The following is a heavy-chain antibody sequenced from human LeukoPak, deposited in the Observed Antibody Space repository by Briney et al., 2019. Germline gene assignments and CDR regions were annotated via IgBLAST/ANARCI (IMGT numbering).Heavy chain of an antibody. CDR3: AKDGSGYSYGCIDY. Sequence: GSLRLSCAASGFTFSSYAMSWVRQAPGKGLEWVSAISASGGSTYYADSVKGRFTISRDNSKNTLYLQMNSLRAEDTAVYYCAKDGSGYSYGCIDYWGQGTLVTVSS. V-gene: IGHV3-23*01. CDR1: GFTFSSYA. CDR2: ISASGGST. J-gene: IGHJ4*02. D-gene: IGHD5-18*01.